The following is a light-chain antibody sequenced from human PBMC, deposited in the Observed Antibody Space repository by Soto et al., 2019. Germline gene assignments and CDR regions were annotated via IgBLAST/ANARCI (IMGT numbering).Light chain of an antibody. CDR2: GAS. Sequence: EIVMTQSPATLSLSPGERATLSFRSSQTVSSNLAWYQQKPGQAPRLLIYGASNRATGIPARFRGSGSGTEFTLTISSLQPDDFATYYCQHYNSYSEAFGQGTKVHIK. J-gene: IGKJ1*01. CDR3: QHYNSYSEA. CDR1: QTVSSN. V-gene: IGKV3D-15*01.